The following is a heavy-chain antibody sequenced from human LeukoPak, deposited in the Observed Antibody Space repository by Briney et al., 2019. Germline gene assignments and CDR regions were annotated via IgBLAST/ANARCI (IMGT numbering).Heavy chain of an antibody. Sequence: ASVKVSCKASGYTFTSHGITWLRQAPGQGLEWMGGIIPIFGTANYAQKFQGRVTITADESTSTAYMELSSLRSEDTAVYYCARDTRTGRYYDFWSGYYRPYGMDVWGQGTTVTVSS. V-gene: IGHV1-69*13. CDR3: ARDTRTGRYYDFWSGYYRPYGMDV. CDR2: IIPIFGTA. CDR1: GYTFTSHG. J-gene: IGHJ6*02. D-gene: IGHD3-3*01.